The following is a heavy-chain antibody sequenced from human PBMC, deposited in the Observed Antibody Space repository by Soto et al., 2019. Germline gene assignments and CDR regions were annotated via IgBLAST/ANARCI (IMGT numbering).Heavy chain of an antibody. CDR2: IYYSGST. J-gene: IGHJ4*02. Sequence: TSETLSLTCTVSGGSISSYYWSWIRQPPGKGLEWIGYIYYSGSTNYNPSLKSRVTISVDTSKNQFSLKLSSVTAADTAVYYCARYHGSSWYRYYFDYWGQGTLVTVSS. D-gene: IGHD6-13*01. CDR1: GGSISSYY. V-gene: IGHV4-59*01. CDR3: ARYHGSSWYRYYFDY.